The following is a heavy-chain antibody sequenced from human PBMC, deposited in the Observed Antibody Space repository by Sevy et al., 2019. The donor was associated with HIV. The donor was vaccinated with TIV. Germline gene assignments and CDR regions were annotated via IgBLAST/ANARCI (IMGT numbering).Heavy chain of an antibody. CDR3: AKRRVQSGLSGGGANYGMDV. D-gene: IGHD2-15*01. CDR1: GFPFSNFA. J-gene: IGHJ6*02. CDR2: LIGGGSRT. V-gene: IGHV3-23*01. Sequence: GESLKISCAASGFPFSNFAMSWVRQAPGKGLEWVSTLIGGGSRTYHADSVTGRFIISRDNSRNTLYLQMNSLRAEDTAIYYCAKRRVQSGLSGGGANYGMDVCGRGTTVTGSS.